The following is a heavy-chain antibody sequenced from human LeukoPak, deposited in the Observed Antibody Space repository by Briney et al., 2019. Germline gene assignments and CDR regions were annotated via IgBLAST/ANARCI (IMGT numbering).Heavy chain of an antibody. V-gene: IGHV1-18*01. CDR1: GYTLTSYG. D-gene: IGHD3-22*01. CDR2: ISAYNGNT. J-gene: IGHJ5*02. Sequence: ASVKVSCKASGYTLTSYGISWVRQAPGQGLEWMGWISAYNGNTNYAQKLQGRVTMTTDTSTSTAYMELRSLRSDDTAVYYCARVVGYSRVNWFDPWGQGTLVTVSS. CDR3: ARVVGYSRVNWFDP.